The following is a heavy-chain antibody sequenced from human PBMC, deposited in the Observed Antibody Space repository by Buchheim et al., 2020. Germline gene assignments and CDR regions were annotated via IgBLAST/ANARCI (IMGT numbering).Heavy chain of an antibody. CDR3: AISSALDV. Sequence: QVQLVESGGGVVQSGRSLRISCAASGFTFSSYAMHWVRQAPGKGLEWVAVISYDGSNKYYADSVKGRFTISRDNSKNTLYLQMNSLRAEDTAVYYCAISSALDVWGQGTT. J-gene: IGHJ6*02. V-gene: IGHV3-30*03. CDR2: ISYDGSNK. CDR1: GFTFSSYA.